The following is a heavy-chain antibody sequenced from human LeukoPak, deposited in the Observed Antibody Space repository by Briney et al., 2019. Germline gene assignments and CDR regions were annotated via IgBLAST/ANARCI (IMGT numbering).Heavy chain of an antibody. CDR1: GGPISSYY. CDR2: IYYSGST. V-gene: IGHV4-59*01. Sequence: SETLSLTCTVSGGPISSYYWSWIRHPPGKGLEWIGYIYYSGSTNYNPSLKSRVTISVDTSKNQFSLKLSSVTAADTAVYYCARTDSSGWYPFDYWGQGTLVTVSS. J-gene: IGHJ4*02. D-gene: IGHD6-19*01. CDR3: ARTDSSGWYPFDY.